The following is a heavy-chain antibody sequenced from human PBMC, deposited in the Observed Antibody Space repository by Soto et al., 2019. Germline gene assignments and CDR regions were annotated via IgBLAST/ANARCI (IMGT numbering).Heavy chain of an antibody. J-gene: IGHJ4*02. Sequence: QVQLQQWGAGLVKPSETLSLSCAVYGQSFSGHSWAWIRQPPGKGLEWIGEISESGSTYYNPSLKSRVTSSTDTSKHQFSLKLSSVTAADTAAYFCARGSGIVALPGELEDVNYDFWGQGTLVNVSS. CDR1: GQSFSGHS. D-gene: IGHD1-1*01. CDR3: ARGSGIVALPGELEDVNYDF. CDR2: ISESGST. V-gene: IGHV4-34*01.